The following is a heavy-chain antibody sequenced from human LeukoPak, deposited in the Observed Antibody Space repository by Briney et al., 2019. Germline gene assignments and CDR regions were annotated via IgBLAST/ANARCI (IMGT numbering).Heavy chain of an antibody. CDR2: IIPIFGTA. CDR3: ARTPWIQLWQPFDY. CDR1: GGTFSSYA. Sequence: SVKVSCKASGGTFSSYAISWVRQAPGQGLEWMGGIIPIFGTANYAQKFQGRVTITADESTSTAYMELSSLRSEDTAVYYCARTPWIQLWQPFDYWGQGTLVTVSS. J-gene: IGHJ4*02. V-gene: IGHV1-69*13. D-gene: IGHD5-18*01.